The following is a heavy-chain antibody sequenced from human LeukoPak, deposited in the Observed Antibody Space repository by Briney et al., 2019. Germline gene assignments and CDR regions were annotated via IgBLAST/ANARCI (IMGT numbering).Heavy chain of an antibody. CDR2: INHSGST. V-gene: IGHV4-34*01. Sequence: SETLSLTCAVYGGSFSGYYWSWIRQPPGKGLEWIGEINHSGSTNYNPSLKSRVTISVDTSKNQFSLKLSSVTAADTAVYYCARDDYGDYRDFDYWGQGTLVTVSS. J-gene: IGHJ4*02. CDR3: ARDDYGDYRDFDY. D-gene: IGHD4-17*01. CDR1: GGSFSGYY.